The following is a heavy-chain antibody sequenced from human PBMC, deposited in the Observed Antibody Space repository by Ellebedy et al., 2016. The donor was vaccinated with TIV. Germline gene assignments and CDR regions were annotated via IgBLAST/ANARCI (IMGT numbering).Heavy chain of an antibody. J-gene: IGHJ4*02. D-gene: IGHD5-12*01. CDR1: GFTFSSYW. V-gene: IGHV3-74*01. CDR2: IYNDGSIT. CDR3: ARSADIMAPFDH. Sequence: PGGSLRLSCAASGFTFSSYWMHWVRQAPGKGLVWVSRIYNDGSITSYVDSVEGRFTISRDNAKKTQYLQMNSLTAEDTAVYYCARSADIMAPFDHWGQGALVAVSS.